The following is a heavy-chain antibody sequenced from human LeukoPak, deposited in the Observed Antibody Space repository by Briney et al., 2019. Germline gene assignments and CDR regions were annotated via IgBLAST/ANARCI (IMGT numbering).Heavy chain of an antibody. CDR3: AKEDYDSSGFAFDC. CDR1: GFTFSNYA. V-gene: IGHV3-23*01. Sequence: PGGSLRLSCAVSGFTFSNYAIYWVRQAPGKGLEWVSAISGRGDNTYYADSVKGRFTISRDNPKNTLSLQMNSLRAEDTAVYYCAKEDYDSSGFAFDCWGQGTLVTVSS. J-gene: IGHJ4*02. D-gene: IGHD3-22*01. CDR2: ISGRGDNT.